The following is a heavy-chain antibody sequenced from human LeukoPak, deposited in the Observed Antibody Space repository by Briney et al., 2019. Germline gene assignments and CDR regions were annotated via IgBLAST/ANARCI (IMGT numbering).Heavy chain of an antibody. Sequence: SETLSLTCAVYGVSFSGYYWSWIRQPPGKGLEWIGEINHSGSTSYNPSLKSRVTISVDTSKNQFSLKLSSVTAADTAVYYCARVFPGSYYFDYWGQGTLVTVSS. CDR3: ARVFPGSYYFDY. D-gene: IGHD1-26*01. V-gene: IGHV4-34*01. CDR2: INHSGST. J-gene: IGHJ4*02. CDR1: GVSFSGYY.